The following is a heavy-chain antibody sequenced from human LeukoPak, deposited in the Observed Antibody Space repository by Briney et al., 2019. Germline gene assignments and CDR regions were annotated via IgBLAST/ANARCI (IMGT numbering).Heavy chain of an antibody. CDR3: ARTYGDYDDAFDV. CDR2: IYYSGST. CDR1: GGSISSSTYY. D-gene: IGHD4-17*01. V-gene: IGHV4-39*01. J-gene: IGHJ3*01. Sequence: PSETLSLTCTVSGGSISSSTYYWGWIRQPPGKGLEWIGSIYYSGSTYNNPSLKSRVTIFADTSKNQFSLKLSSVTATDTAVYYCARTYGDYDDAFDVWGQGTMVTVSS.